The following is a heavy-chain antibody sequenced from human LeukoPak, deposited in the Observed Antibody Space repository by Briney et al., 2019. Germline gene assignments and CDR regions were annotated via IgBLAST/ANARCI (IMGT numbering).Heavy chain of an antibody. J-gene: IGHJ4*02. Sequence: PGGSLRLSCAASGFTFDDYAMHWVRQAPGKGLEWVSGISWNSGSIGYADSVKGRFTISRDNAKNSLYLQMNSLRAEDTALYYCAKDIGGSGPPKWGQGTLVTVSS. D-gene: IGHD6-19*01. CDR3: AKDIGGSGPPK. CDR2: ISWNSGSI. V-gene: IGHV3-9*01. CDR1: GFTFDDYA.